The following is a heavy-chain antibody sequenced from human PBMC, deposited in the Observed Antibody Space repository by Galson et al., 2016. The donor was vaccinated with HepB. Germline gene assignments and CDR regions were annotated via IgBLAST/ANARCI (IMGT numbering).Heavy chain of an antibody. D-gene: IGHD1-7*01. Sequence: TLSLTCTVSGGSINAGGYYWTWIRQHPGKGLEWLGFIFYTGHTYYNPALKSRLNISMDSSKNQFSLSLSSVTAADTAVYFCARERNYGNYPYNYGLDVWAMGPRSPSP. J-gene: IGHJ6*02. CDR3: ARERNYGNYPYNYGLDV. V-gene: IGHV4-31*03. CDR2: IFYTGHT. CDR1: GGSINAGGYY.